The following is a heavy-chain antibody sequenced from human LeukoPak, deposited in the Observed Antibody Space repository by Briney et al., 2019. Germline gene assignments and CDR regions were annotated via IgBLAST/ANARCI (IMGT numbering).Heavy chain of an antibody. CDR3: ARDRSGPGYHFDY. V-gene: IGHV3-30-3*01. CDR1: GFTFESYT. Sequence: PGGSLRLPCAASGFTFESYTIHWVRQAPGKGLEWVALVSYGGSKKYYIDSVKGRVTISRDNSKNTLYLQMNRLRPEDTAVYYCARDRSGPGYHFDYWGQGTLVTVSS. D-gene: IGHD1-1*01. J-gene: IGHJ4*02. CDR2: VSYGGSKK.